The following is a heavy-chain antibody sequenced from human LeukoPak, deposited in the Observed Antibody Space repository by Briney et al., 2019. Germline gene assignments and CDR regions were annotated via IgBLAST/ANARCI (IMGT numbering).Heavy chain of an antibody. V-gene: IGHV3-21*01. D-gene: IGHD4-23*01. CDR3: ARWGNSGYFDY. CDR2: ISSSSSYI. J-gene: IGHJ4*02. CDR1: GFTFSSYS. Sequence: GGSLRLSCAASGFTFSSYSMNWVRQAPGKGLEWVSSISSSSSYIYYADSVKGRFTISRDNAKNSLYLQMNSLRAGDTAVYYCARWGNSGYFDYWGQGTLVTVSS.